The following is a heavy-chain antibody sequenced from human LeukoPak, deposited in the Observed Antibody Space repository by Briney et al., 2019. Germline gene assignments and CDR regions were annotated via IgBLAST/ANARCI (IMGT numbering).Heavy chain of an antibody. CDR3: ARVLVVVNDAFDI. V-gene: IGHV1-8*01. Sequence: ASVKVSCKASGYTFTSHDINWVRQATGQGLEWMGWMNPNSGNTGYAQKFQGRVTMTRNTSISTAYMELSSLRSEDTAVYYCARVLVVVNDAFDIWGQGTMVTVSS. D-gene: IGHD3-22*01. J-gene: IGHJ3*02. CDR2: MNPNSGNT. CDR1: GYTFTSHD.